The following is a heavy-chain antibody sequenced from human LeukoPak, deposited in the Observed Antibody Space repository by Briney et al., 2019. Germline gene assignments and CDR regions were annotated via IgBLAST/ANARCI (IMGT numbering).Heavy chain of an antibody. CDR3: ARDSPRFYAYYYYYGMDV. D-gene: IGHD2/OR15-2a*01. Sequence: ASVTVSCEASGYTFNSYGLSWVRQAPGQGREWMGWISANNGNTNYAQKLQGRVTMTTDTSTSTAYMELRSLRSDDTAVYYCARDSPRFYAYYYYYGMDVWGQGTTVTVSS. J-gene: IGHJ6*02. V-gene: IGHV1-18*01. CDR1: GYTFNSYG. CDR2: ISANNGNT.